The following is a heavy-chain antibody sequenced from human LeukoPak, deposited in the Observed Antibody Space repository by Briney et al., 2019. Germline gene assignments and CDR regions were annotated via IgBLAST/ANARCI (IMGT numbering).Heavy chain of an antibody. J-gene: IGHJ4*02. CDR3: ASGRLSAKGFDN. CDR1: GFTVSSNY. D-gene: IGHD2-15*01. CDR2: IYSGGDT. Sequence: PGGSLRLSCAASGFTVSSNYISWVRQAPGKGLEWVSVIYSGGDTDYADSVKGRFIISRDNSKNTLYLQMSSLRAEDTAVYYCASGRLSAKGFDNWGQGTLVTVSS. V-gene: IGHV3-66*01.